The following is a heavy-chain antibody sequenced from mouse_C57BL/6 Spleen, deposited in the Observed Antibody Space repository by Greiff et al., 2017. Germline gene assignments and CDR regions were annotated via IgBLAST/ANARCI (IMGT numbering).Heavy chain of an antibody. J-gene: IGHJ1*03. D-gene: IGHD2-3*01. Sequence: EVQLQQSGPELVKPGSSVKMSCKASGYTFTDYNMHWVKQSHGKSLEWIGYINPNNGGTSYNQKFKGKATLTVNKSSSTAYMELRSLTSEDSAVYYCARGGDGYYFWYFDVWGTGTTVTVSS. V-gene: IGHV1-22*01. CDR1: GYTFTDYN. CDR2: INPNNGGT. CDR3: ARGGDGYYFWYFDV.